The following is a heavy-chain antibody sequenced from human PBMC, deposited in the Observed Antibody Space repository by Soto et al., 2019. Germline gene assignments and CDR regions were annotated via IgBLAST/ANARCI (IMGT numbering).Heavy chain of an antibody. Sequence: QVQLVQSGAEVKKPGSSVKVSCKASGGTFSSYAISWVRQAPGQGLEWMGGIIPISDTTNYAQKFQGRGTNTSDEPTSTAYIEVSSLGSEGTGLVYCSRSKGRSNRLEIYYYSLHGLEGLGQGTTVTGSS. J-gene: IGHJ6*02. V-gene: IGHV1-69*01. CDR1: GGTFSSYA. CDR3: SRSKGRSNRLEIYYYSLHGLEG. D-gene: IGHD1-26*01. CDR2: IIPISDTT.